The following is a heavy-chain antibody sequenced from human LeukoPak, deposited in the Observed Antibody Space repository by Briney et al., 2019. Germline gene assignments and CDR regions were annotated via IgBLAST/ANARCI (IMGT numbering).Heavy chain of an antibody. CDR3: AKDKSSGWYYFDY. V-gene: IGHV3-74*01. CDR1: GFTFTTFW. J-gene: IGHJ4*02. CDR2: INHDGSST. D-gene: IGHD6-19*01. Sequence: GGSLRLSCATSGFTFTTFWMHWVRQAPGKGLVWVSRINHDGSSTNYADSVKGRFTISRDNAKNSLYLQMNSLRAEDTALYYCAKDKSSGWYYFDYWGQGTLVTVSS.